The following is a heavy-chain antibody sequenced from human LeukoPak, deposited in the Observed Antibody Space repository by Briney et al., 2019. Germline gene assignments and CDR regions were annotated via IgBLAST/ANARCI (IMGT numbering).Heavy chain of an antibody. V-gene: IGHV3-33*05. J-gene: IGHJ5*01. CDR2: ISLDGSRK. CDR1: GLTFTSHG. Sequence: GRSLRLSCAASGLTFTSHGFHWVRQAPGRGLEWLTFISLDGSRKSYADSVKGRFTFSRDDSKNTLYLEMNSLRAEDTATYYCARDRAVSWLDSWGLGTLVTVSS. CDR3: ARDRAVSWLDS. D-gene: IGHD3-10*01.